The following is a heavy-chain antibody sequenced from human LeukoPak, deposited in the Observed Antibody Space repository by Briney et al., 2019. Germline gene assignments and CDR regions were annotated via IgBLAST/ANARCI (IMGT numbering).Heavy chain of an antibody. CDR3: ARPSGSTPFKRFDY. J-gene: IGHJ4*02. D-gene: IGHD1-14*01. V-gene: IGHV4-34*01. CDR1: GGSFSGYY. Sequence: PSETLSLTCAVSGGSFSGYYWTWIRQPPGKGLEWIGEINHNGSTNYNPSLKGRVTISVDTSKNQFSLKVTSVTAADTAVYYCARPSGSTPFKRFDYWGQGTPVTVSS. CDR2: INHNGST.